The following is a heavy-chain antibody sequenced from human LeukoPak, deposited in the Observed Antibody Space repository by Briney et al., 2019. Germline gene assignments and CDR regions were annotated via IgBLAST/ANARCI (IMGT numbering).Heavy chain of an antibody. V-gene: IGHV4-34*01. CDR1: GGSISNKY. J-gene: IGHJ4*02. CDR2: INHSGST. Sequence: SETLSLTCTVSGGSISNKYWSWIRQPPGKGLEWIGEINHSGSTNYNPSLKSRVTISVDTSKNQFSLKLSSVTAADTAVYYCACRARGVDYWGQGTLVTVSS. CDR3: ACRARGVDY.